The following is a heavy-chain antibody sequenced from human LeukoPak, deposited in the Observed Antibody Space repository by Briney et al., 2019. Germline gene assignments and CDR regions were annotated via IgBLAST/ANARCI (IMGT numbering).Heavy chain of an antibody. V-gene: IGHV3-11*01. D-gene: IGHD2-2*01. CDR1: GFTFSDYY. CDR2: ISNSGSTI. Sequence: GGSLRLSCAASGFTFSDYYMSWIRQAPGKGLEWVSYISNSGSTIYYADSVKGRFTISRDNAKNSLYLQMNSLRAEDTAVYYCARRLSCSSTSCYPPDYWGQGTLVTVSS. J-gene: IGHJ4*02. CDR3: ARRLSCSSTSCYPPDY.